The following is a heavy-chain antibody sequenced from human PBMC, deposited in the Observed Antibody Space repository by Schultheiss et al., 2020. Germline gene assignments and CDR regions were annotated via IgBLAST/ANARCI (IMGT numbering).Heavy chain of an antibody. CDR3: ARGGNFGDYVPNFDY. Sequence: SQTLSLTCTVSGDSVSSYYWGWIRQPPGKGLERIGYIYYSGSTNYNPSLKSRVTISVDTSKKQFSLKLNSVTAADTAVYYCARGGNFGDYVPNFDYWGQGTLVTVSS. V-gene: IGHV4-59*02. CDR1: GDSVSSYY. D-gene: IGHD4-17*01. CDR2: IYYSGST. J-gene: IGHJ4*02.